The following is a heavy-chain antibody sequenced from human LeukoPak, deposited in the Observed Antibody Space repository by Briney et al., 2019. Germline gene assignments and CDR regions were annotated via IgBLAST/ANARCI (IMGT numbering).Heavy chain of an antibody. J-gene: IGHJ6*03. CDR1: GGSFSGYY. CDR3: ARGGGWGLQRYYYYYYMDV. CDR2: INHSGST. V-gene: IGHV4-34*01. Sequence: PSETLSLTCAVYGGSFSGYYWSWIRQPPGKGLEWIGEINHSGSTNYNPSLKSRVTISVDTSKNQFSLKLSSVTAADTAVYYCARGGGWGLQRYYYYYYMDVWGKGTTVTVSS. D-gene: IGHD4-11*01.